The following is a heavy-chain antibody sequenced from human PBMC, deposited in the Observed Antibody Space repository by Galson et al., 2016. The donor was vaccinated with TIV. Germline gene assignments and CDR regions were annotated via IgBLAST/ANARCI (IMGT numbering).Heavy chain of an antibody. V-gene: IGHV3-23*01. D-gene: IGHD6-19*01. CDR3: AKDGGGWYITGLYYFDD. CDR2: LSGSGSKT. CDR1: GFTFNNFA. Sequence: SLRLSCAASGFTFNNFAISWVRQAPGKGLEWVSSLSGSGSKTYYTDSVKGRFTISRDNSENTVYLLMNRLRAEDTAVYYWAKDGGGWYITGLYYFDDWGQGTLVTVSS. J-gene: IGHJ4*02.